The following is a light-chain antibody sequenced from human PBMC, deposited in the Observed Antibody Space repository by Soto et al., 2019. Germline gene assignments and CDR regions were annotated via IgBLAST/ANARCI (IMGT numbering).Light chain of an antibody. J-gene: IGKJ5*01. V-gene: IGKV3-11*01. CDR1: QSVSSY. CDR2: DAS. Sequence: EIVLTLSPATLSLSPGERATLSCRASQSVSSYLAWYQQKPGQAPRLLIYDASNRATGIPARFSGSGSGTDFTLTISSLEPEDFATYYCQQYNYYPTFGQGTRLEIK. CDR3: QQYNYYPT.